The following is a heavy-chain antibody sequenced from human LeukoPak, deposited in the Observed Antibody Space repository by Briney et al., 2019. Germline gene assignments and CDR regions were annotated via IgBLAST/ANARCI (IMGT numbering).Heavy chain of an antibody. Sequence: HPGGSLRLSCAASGFPFSSYGMHWVRQAPGKGLEWVARLVYDARSDYANSVKGRFSISRDDSKNTLFLDMSNLRVEDTALYYCVRDLSAAFDFWGQGVLVTVSS. J-gene: IGHJ4*02. V-gene: IGHV3-33*01. D-gene: IGHD6-25*01. CDR1: GFPFSSYG. CDR2: LVYDARS. CDR3: VRDLSAAFDF.